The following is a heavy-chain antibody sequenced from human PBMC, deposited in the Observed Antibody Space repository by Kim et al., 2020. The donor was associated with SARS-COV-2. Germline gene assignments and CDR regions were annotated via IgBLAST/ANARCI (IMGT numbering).Heavy chain of an antibody. CDR3: SKGRDKTKYGMDV. J-gene: IGHJ6*02. V-gene: IGHV3-23*01. CDR2: ISDNATRT. CDR1: GCTFSSGG. D-gene: IGHD2-15*01. Sequence: GESLTLSCATSGCTFSSGGMNWVRQSQGKGLGLVCSISDNATRTYYADSVKGRLILSRDNSRDTLYLQMDSHRVEDTALYYCSKGRDKTKYGMDVWGQGTTVTVPS.